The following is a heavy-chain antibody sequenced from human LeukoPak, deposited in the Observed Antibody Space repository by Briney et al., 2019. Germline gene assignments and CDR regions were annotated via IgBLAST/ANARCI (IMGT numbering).Heavy chain of an antibody. V-gene: IGHV1-69*04. Sequence: SVKVSCKASGGTFSSYAISWVRQAPGQGLEWMGRVIPILGIANYAQKFQGRVTITADKSTSTAYMELSSLRSEDTAVYYCARENSGYDPAYYYYGMDVWGQGTTVTVSS. D-gene: IGHD5-12*01. J-gene: IGHJ6*02. CDR1: GGTFSSYA. CDR3: ARENSGYDPAYYYYGMDV. CDR2: VIPILGIA.